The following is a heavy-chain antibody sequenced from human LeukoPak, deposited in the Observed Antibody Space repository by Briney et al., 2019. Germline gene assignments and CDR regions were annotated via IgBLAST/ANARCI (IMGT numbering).Heavy chain of an antibody. Sequence: ASVKVSFKASGGSFSSYAISWVRQAPGQGLEWMGRIDPNSGGTNYAQKFQGRVTMTRDTSNSTAYMELRRLRSGDTAVYYCARGVPAGYKPPGDWGQGTLVTVSS. D-gene: IGHD5-24*01. V-gene: IGHV1-2*06. J-gene: IGHJ4*02. CDR2: IDPNSGGT. CDR1: GGSFSSYA. CDR3: ARGVPAGYKPPGD.